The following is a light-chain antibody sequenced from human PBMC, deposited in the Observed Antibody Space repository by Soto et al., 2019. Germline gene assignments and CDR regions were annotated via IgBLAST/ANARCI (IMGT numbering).Light chain of an antibody. Sequence: DIKLTQSPSFLSPSMGDSVTITCRASQVISTSLAWYQVKPVKAPKLLIYAASTLESGVPSRFSATVSGTEFSLTITSLQPEDFATYYCQQLFDAPITFGQGNDWRL. V-gene: IGKV1-9*01. CDR3: QQLFDAPIT. J-gene: IGKJ5*01. CDR2: AAS. CDR1: QVISTS.